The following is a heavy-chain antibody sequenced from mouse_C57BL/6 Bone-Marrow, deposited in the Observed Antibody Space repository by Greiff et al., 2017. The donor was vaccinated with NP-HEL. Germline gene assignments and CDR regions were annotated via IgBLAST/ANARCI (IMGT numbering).Heavy chain of an antibody. CDR1: GFTFSDFY. J-gene: IGHJ1*03. V-gene: IGHV7-1*01. D-gene: IGHD1-1*01. Sequence: EVKVVESGGGLVQSGRSLRLSCATSGFTFSDFYMEWVRQAPGKGLEWIAASRNKANDYTTEYSASVKGRFIVSRDTSQSILYLQMNALRAEDTAIYYCARDAYFGGSSYVENWYFDVWGTGTTVTVSS. CDR3: ARDAYFGGSSYVENWYFDV. CDR2: SRNKANDYTT.